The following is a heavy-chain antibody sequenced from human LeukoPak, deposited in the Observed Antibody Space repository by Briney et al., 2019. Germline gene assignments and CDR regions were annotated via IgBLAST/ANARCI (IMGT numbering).Heavy chain of an antibody. CDR2: IYSGDRT. V-gene: IGHV3-66*01. J-gene: IGHJ4*02. CDR3: ARGEYYGDPTDY. Sequence: GESLRLSCAASGFTVSTNYMSWVRQAPGKGLEWVSIIYSGDRTDYADSLKGRFTISRDTSKNTLYLQMSSLRAEDTAVYYCARGEYYGDPTDYWGQGTLVTVSS. CDR1: GFTVSTNY. D-gene: IGHD4-17*01.